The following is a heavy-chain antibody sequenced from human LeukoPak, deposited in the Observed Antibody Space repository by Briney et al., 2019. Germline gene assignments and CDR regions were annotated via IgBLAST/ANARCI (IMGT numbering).Heavy chain of an antibody. CDR2: ISSSSTYM. CDR1: GFTSSSYT. V-gene: IGHV3-21*01. J-gene: IGHJ4*02. D-gene: IGHD1-26*01. CDR3: ARDISDDY. Sequence: GGSLRLTCAASGFTSSSYTMNWVRQAPGRGLKWVSCISSSSTYMLYADSAKGRFTISRDNAKNSLYLQMNSLRAEDTAVYYCARDISDDYWGQGTLVTVSS.